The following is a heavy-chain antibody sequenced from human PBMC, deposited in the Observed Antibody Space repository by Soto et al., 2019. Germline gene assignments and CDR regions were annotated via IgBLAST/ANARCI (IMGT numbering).Heavy chain of an antibody. Sequence: ASVKVSCKASGYTFISYGISWVRQAPGQGLEWIGWIRAYDGHTNYAQKVQGRVTMTTDTSTSTAYMELRSLRSDDTAVYYCARDWNYSGLDYWGQGTLVTVSS. D-gene: IGHD3-10*01. CDR1: GYTFISYG. CDR2: IRAYDGHT. V-gene: IGHV1-18*01. CDR3: ARDWNYSGLDY. J-gene: IGHJ4*02.